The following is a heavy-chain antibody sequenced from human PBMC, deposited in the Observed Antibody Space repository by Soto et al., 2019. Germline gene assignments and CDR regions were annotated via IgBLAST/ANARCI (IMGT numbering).Heavy chain of an antibody. V-gene: IGHV5-51*01. Sequence: PGDSMKISCQGAGYRFTSYVIGLVRPMPGKGLEWMGIIYPGDSDTRYSPSFQGQVTISADKSISTAYLQWSSLKASDTAMYYCARHKVGSMIVVEIWGQGTMVTVSS. D-gene: IGHD3-22*01. CDR2: IYPGDSDT. CDR1: GYRFTSYV. CDR3: ARHKVGSMIVVEI. J-gene: IGHJ3*02.